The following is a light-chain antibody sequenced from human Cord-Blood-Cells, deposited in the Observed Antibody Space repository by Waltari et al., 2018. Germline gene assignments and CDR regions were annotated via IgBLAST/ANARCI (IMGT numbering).Light chain of an antibody. Sequence: DIQMTQSPSSLSASVGDRVTITCRASQSISSYVNWYQQKPGKAPKLLIYAASSLQSGGPSRFSGSGAGTDFTLTISSLQPEDFATYYCQQSYSTPWTFGQGTKVEIK. J-gene: IGKJ1*01. CDR3: QQSYSTPWT. CDR2: AAS. V-gene: IGKV1-39*01. CDR1: QSISSY.